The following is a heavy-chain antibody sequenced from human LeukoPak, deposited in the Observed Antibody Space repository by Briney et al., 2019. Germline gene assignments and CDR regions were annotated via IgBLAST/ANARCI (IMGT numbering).Heavy chain of an antibody. CDR2: IYYSGST. CDR1: GGSISSYY. J-gene: IGHJ4*02. CDR3: AGHHPRNTVDF. D-gene: IGHD2/OR15-2a*01. Sequence: PSETLSLTCTVSGGSISSYYGSWIRQPPGKGLEWIGYIYYSGSTNYNPSLKSRVTISVDTSKNQFSLKLSSVTAADTAVYYCAGHHPRNTVDFWGQGTLVTVSS. V-gene: IGHV4-59*08.